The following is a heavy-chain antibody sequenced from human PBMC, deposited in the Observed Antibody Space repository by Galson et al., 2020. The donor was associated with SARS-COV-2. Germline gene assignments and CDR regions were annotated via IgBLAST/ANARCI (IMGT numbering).Heavy chain of an antibody. CDR3: ARDDYGMDV. CDR2: INYDGHNK. CDR1: GFTFRNYA. Sequence: TGGSLRLSCAASGFTFRNYAMHWVRQAPGKGLEWAAFINYDGHNKYYIESVKGRFTISRDDSKNTVYLQMDSLRGEDTAVYYCARDDYGMDVWGHGTMVTVSS. J-gene: IGHJ6*02. V-gene: IGHV3-30*02.